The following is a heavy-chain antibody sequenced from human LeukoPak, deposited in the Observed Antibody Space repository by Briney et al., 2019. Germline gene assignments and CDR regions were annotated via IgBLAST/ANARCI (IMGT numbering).Heavy chain of an antibody. D-gene: IGHD1-26*01. J-gene: IGHJ4*02. CDR2: IEEDGTDK. CDR1: GFTFSSYW. V-gene: IGHV3-7*01. CDR3: AKSGGFFDT. Sequence: GGSLRLSCAASGFTFSSYWMSWVRQAPGKGLEWAANIEEDGTDKYYVDSVVGRFTISRDNAQNLLYLHMNSLRAEDTGVYYCAKSGGFFDTWGQGTLVTVSS.